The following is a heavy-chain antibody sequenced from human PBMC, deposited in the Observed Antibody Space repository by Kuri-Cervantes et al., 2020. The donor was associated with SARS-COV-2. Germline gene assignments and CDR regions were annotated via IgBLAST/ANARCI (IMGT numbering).Heavy chain of an antibody. CDR3: ARQSAAGHKYYFDY. J-gene: IGHJ4*02. D-gene: IGHD6-13*01. Sequence: GSLRLSCTVSGGSISSSSYYWGWIRQPPGKGLEWIGSIYYSGSTCYNPSLKSRVTISVDTSKNQFSLKLSSVTAADTAVYYCARQSAAGHKYYFDYWGQGTLVTVSS. V-gene: IGHV4-39*01. CDR2: IYYSGST. CDR1: GGSISSSSYY.